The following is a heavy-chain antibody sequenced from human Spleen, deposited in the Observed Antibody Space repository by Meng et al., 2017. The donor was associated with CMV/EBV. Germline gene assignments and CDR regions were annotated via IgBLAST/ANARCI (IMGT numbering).Heavy chain of an antibody. D-gene: IGHD1-26*01. CDR1: GGSFSGYY. CDR2: INHSGST. V-gene: IGHV4-34*01. J-gene: IGHJ4*02. CDR3: ARELWGSRYYFDY. Sequence: WVAGRLLASETLSPTCAVDGGSFSGYYWSWIRQPPGKGLEWIGEINHSGSTNYNPSLKSRVTISVDTSKTQFSLKLSSVTAADTAVYYCARELWGSRYYFDYWGQGTLVTVPQ.